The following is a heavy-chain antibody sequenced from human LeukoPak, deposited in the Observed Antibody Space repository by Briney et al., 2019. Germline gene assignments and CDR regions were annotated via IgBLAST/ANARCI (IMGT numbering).Heavy chain of an antibody. CDR1: GGTFSSYA. V-gene: IGHV1-69*04. J-gene: IGHJ3*02. CDR2: ITPILGIA. D-gene: IGHD3-22*01. CDR3: ARSGHPYYYDSSGYYSQI. Sequence: SVKVSCKASGGTFSSYAISWVRQAPGQGLEWMGRITPILGIANYAQKFQGRVTITADKSTSTAYMELSSLRSEDTAVYYCARSGHPYYYDSSGYYSQIWGQGTMVTVSS.